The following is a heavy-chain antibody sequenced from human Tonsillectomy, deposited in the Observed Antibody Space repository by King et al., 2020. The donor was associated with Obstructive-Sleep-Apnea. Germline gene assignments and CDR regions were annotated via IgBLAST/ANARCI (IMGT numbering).Heavy chain of an antibody. J-gene: IGHJ5*02. CDR3: ARGWGASSGWYGVRENWFDP. CDR1: GGSFSGYY. Sequence: VQLQQWGAGLLKPSETLSLTCAVYGGSFSGYYWSWIRQPPGKGLEWIGEINHSGSTNYNPSLKSRVTISLDMSKNQFSLKLSSVTAADTAVYYCARGWGASSGWYGVRENWFDPWGQGTLVTVSS. D-gene: IGHD6-19*01. CDR2: INHSGST. V-gene: IGHV4-34*01.